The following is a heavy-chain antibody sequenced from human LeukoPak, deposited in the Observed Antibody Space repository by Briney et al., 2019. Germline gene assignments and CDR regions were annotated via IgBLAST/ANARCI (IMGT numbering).Heavy chain of an antibody. Sequence: ASVKVSCKASGYTFTSYDINWVRQATGQGPEWMGWMTPNSGNIGYEQKFQGRLTMTRDTSITTAYMELSSLRSEETAVYYCARGRVSYLDYWGQGTLVTVPS. J-gene: IGHJ4*02. CDR2: MTPNSGNI. CDR3: ARGRVSYLDY. CDR1: GYTFTSYD. D-gene: IGHD3-3*01. V-gene: IGHV1-8*01.